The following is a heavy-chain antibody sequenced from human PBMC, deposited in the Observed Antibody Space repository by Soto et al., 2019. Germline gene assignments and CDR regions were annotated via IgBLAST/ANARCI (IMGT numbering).Heavy chain of an antibody. CDR2: TIPMLGPA. CDR1: AGSFRSYA. J-gene: IGHJ6*02. Sequence: RASVKVSCKASAGSFRSYAISWVRQAPGQGLEWMGGTIPMLGPANYAQKFQGRVTITADESTRTAYMELSSLRSEDTAVYYCARTVVEMGTTYYYYGMGVWGQGTTVTVSS. D-gene: IGHD1-1*01. V-gene: IGHV1-69*13. CDR3: ARTVVEMGTTYYYYGMGV.